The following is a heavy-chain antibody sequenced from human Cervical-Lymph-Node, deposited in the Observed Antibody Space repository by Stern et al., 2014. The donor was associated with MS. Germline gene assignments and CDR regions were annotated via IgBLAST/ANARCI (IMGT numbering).Heavy chain of an antibody. J-gene: IGHJ4*02. CDR3: ASAYSSSHYYFDY. CDR1: GFSFSRYA. CDR2: IWYDGSNP. V-gene: IGHV3-33*01. D-gene: IGHD6-13*01. Sequence: VQLVESGGGVVQPGRSLRLSCAASGFSFSRYAMHWVRQAPGQGLAWVALIWYDGSNPYYADSVTGRFTISRDNFKNTLYLQMNSLRAEDTAVYYCASAYSSSHYYFDYWGQGTLVTASS.